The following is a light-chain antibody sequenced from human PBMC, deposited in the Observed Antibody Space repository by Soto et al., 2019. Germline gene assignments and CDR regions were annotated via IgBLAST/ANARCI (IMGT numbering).Light chain of an antibody. J-gene: IGLJ2*01. CDR2: EVS. Sequence: QSVLTQPPSASGSPGQSVAISCTGTSSDVGGYNYVSWYQQHPGKAPKLMIHEVSKRPSGVPDRFSGSKSGNTASLTVSGLQAEDEADYYCSSYARNRDILFGGGTKLTVL. CDR1: SSDVGGYNY. V-gene: IGLV2-8*01. CDR3: SSYARNRDIL.